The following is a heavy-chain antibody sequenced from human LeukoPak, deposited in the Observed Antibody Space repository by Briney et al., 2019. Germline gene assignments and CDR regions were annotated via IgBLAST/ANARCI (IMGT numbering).Heavy chain of an antibody. CDR3: ARGDLAAENFYSYHMDV. CDR1: GFTFSNYG. J-gene: IGHJ6*03. D-gene: IGHD6-13*01. V-gene: IGHV3-21*01. CDR2: ISITSTYI. Sequence: PGGSLRLSCAASGFTFSNYGMNWVRQAPGKGLEWVSSISITSTYIYYADSVKGRFTVSRDDATNSLYVQMNSLRPEDTAVYYCARGDLAAENFYSYHMDVWGKGTTVTVSS.